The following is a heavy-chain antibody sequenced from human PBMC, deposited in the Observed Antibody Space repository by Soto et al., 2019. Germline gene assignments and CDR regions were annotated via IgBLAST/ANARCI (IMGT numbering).Heavy chain of an antibody. V-gene: IGHV3-23*01. J-gene: IGHJ6*02. Sequence: GGSLRLSCAASGLTFSSYAMSWVRQAPGKGLEWVSAISGGGGSTYYADSVKGRFTISRDNSKNTLYLQMNSLRAEDTAVYYCANFPSTVTRASGYYYYGMDVWGQGTTVTVSS. CDR2: ISGGGGST. CDR3: ANFPSTVTRASGYYYYGMDV. D-gene: IGHD4-17*01. CDR1: GLTFSSYA.